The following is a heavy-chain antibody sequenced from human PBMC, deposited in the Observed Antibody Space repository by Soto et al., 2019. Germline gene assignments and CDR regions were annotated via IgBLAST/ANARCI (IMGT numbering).Heavy chain of an antibody. V-gene: IGHV1-18*01. Sequence: QVQLVQSGAEVKKPGASVKVSCKASGYTFTSYGISWVRQAPGQGLEWMGWISAYNGNTNYAQKLQGRVTMTTDTSTNADYMELRSLGSDDKAVYYCARVPGGYYYYGMDVWGQGTTVTVSS. J-gene: IGHJ6*02. CDR1: GYTFTSYG. CDR2: ISAYNGNT. CDR3: ARVPGGYYYYGMDV. D-gene: IGHD1-26*01.